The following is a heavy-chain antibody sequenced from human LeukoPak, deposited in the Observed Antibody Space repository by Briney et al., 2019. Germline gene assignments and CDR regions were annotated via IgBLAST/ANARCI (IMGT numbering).Heavy chain of an antibody. V-gene: IGHV4-34*01. Sequence: SETLSLTCAVYGGSFSGYYWSWIRQPPGKGLEWIGEINHSGSTNYNPSLKSRVTMSIDTSKNQFSLKLTSVTAADTAVYYCARTPIYYFDNSGYYNWGQGTLVTVSS. CDR1: GGSFSGYY. CDR2: INHSGST. J-gene: IGHJ4*02. CDR3: ARTPIYYFDNSGYYN. D-gene: IGHD3-22*01.